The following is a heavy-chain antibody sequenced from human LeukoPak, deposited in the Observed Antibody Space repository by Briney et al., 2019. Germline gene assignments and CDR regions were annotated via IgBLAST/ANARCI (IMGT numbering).Heavy chain of an antibody. CDR2: INAGKGNT. V-gene: IGHV1-3*01. J-gene: IGHJ5*02. D-gene: IGHD3-22*01. CDR3: ARTYYYDSSGYYLNWFDP. Sequence: ASVKVSCTASGYTFTSYAMHWVRQAPGQRLEWMGWINAGKGNTKYSQKFQGRVTITRDTSASTAYMELSSLRSEDTAVYYCARTYYYDSSGYYLNWFDPWGQGTLVTVSS. CDR1: GYTFTSYA.